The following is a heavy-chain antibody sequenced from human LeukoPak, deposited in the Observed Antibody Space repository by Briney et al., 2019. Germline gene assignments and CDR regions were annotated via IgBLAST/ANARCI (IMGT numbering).Heavy chain of an antibody. V-gene: IGHV1-24*01. J-gene: IGHJ4*02. CDR1: GYTLTELS. D-gene: IGHD3-3*01. Sequence: ASVTVSCKVSGYTLTELSMHWVRQAPGKGLEWMGGFDPEDGETIYAQKFQGRVTMTEDTSTDTAYMELSSLRSEDTAVYYCATPRNTYDFWSGYTYWGQGTLVTVSS. CDR2: FDPEDGET. CDR3: ATPRNTYDFWSGYTY.